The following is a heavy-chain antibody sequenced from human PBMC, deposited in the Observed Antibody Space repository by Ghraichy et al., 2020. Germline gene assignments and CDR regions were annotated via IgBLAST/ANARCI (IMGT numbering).Heavy chain of an antibody. CDR3: AKYGSGGYYFDY. D-gene: IGHD3-10*01. V-gene: IGHV3-23*01. CDR2: IGGSGGTT. J-gene: IGHJ4*02. CDR1: GFTFNNYV. Sequence: GGSLRLSCAASGFTFNNYVMGWVRQAPGKGLEWVSAIGGSGGTTYYAISVKGRSTISRDNSKNTYLQMNSLRAEDTAVYYCAKYGSGGYYFDYWGQGTLVTVSS.